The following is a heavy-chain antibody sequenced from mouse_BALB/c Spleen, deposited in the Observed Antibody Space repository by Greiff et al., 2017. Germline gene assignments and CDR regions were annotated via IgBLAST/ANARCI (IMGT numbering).Heavy chain of an antibody. Sequence: VQLQESGPGLVAPSQSLSITCTVSGFSLTSYDISWIRQPPGKGLEWLGVIWTGGGTNYNSAFMSRLSISKDNSKSQVFLKMNSLQTDDTAIYYCVRGGETGRYAMDYWGQGTSVTVSS. D-gene: IGHD4-1*01. CDR3: VRGGETGRYAMDY. V-gene: IGHV2-9-2*01. CDR2: IWTGGGT. J-gene: IGHJ4*01. CDR1: GFSLTSYD.